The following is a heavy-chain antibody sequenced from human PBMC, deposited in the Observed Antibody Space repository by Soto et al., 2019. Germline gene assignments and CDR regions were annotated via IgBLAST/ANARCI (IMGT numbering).Heavy chain of an antibody. CDR2: IKEDGSQY. D-gene: IGHD3-10*01. CDR1: GFSFSNYW. CDR3: ARETDYYAT. V-gene: IGHV3-7*04. Sequence: EMQLVDSGGGLVQPGDSLRLSCVASGFSFSNYWMAWVRQAPGKGLEWVANIKEDGSQYTYVASVKGRFTISRDNAENSLSLQMNSLRADDTAVYYCARETDYYATWGQGTLVPVSS. J-gene: IGHJ4*02.